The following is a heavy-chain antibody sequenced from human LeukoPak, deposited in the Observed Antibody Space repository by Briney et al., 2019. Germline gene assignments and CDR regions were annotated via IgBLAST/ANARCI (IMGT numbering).Heavy chain of an antibody. D-gene: IGHD1-7*01. Sequence: GGSLRLSCAASGFTFSSYAMSWVRQAPGKGLEWVANINQDGTEKHYVDSVRDRFSISRDNAKNSLYLQMNSLRAEDTAVYYCASNWNYIRGYGMDVWGQGTTVTVSS. V-gene: IGHV3-7*01. CDR3: ASNWNYIRGYGMDV. CDR2: INQDGTEK. J-gene: IGHJ6*02. CDR1: GFTFSSYA.